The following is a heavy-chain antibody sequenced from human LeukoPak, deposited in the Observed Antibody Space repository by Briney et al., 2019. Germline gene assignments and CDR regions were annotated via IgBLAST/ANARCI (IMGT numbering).Heavy chain of an antibody. V-gene: IGHV4-39*01. CDR3: ARLRIVGATIDY. D-gene: IGHD1-26*01. J-gene: IGHJ4*02. Sequence: SSETLSLTCTVSGGSISSSSYYWGWIRQPPGKGLEWIGSIYYSGSTYYNPFLKSRVTISVDTSKNQFSLKLSSVTAADTAVYYCARLRIVGATIDYWGQGTLVTVSS. CDR2: IYYSGST. CDR1: GGSISSSSYY.